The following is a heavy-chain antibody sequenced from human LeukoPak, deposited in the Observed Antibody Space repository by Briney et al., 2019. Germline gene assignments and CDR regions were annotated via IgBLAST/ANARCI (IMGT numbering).Heavy chain of an antibody. Sequence: ASVKVSCKASGYNFTSYDINWVRQATGQGLEWMGWMNPNSGNTGYAQKFQGRVTMTRNTSISTAYMELSSLRSEDTAVYYCASSLGYYYDSSGYFKNDAFDIWGQGTMVTVSS. V-gene: IGHV1-8*01. J-gene: IGHJ3*02. D-gene: IGHD3-22*01. CDR1: GYNFTSYD. CDR3: ASSLGYYYDSSGYFKNDAFDI. CDR2: MNPNSGNT.